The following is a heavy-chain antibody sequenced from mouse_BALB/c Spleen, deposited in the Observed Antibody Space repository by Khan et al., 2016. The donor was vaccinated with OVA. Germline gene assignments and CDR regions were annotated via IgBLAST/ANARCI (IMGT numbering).Heavy chain of an antibody. CDR1: GYSFTSYY. V-gene: IGHV1-42*01. Sequence: VQLQQSGPELLKPGASVKISCKASGYSFTSYYMHWVKQSPGRSLEWIGDIDPIDGGTTPNQKFKNKATLTVDKSSSTAYMHLSSLTSEDSAVYYCARSANGARFAYWGQGTLVTVSA. CDR2: IDPIDGGT. D-gene: IGHD1-1*02. J-gene: IGHJ3*01. CDR3: ARSANGARFAY.